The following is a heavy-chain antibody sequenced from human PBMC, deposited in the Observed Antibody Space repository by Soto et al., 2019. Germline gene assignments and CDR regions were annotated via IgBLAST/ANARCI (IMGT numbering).Heavy chain of an antibody. J-gene: IGHJ2*01. CDR3: AKEKAYCGGDCYPSDWYFDL. CDR1: GFTFSSYA. D-gene: IGHD2-21*02. CDR2: ISGSGGST. V-gene: IGHV3-23*01. Sequence: GGSLRLSCAASGFTFSSYAMSWVRQAPGKGLEWVSAISGSGGSTYYADSVKGRFTISRDNSKNTLYLQMNSLRAEDTAVYYCAKEKAYCGGDCYPSDWYFDLWGRGTLVTVSS.